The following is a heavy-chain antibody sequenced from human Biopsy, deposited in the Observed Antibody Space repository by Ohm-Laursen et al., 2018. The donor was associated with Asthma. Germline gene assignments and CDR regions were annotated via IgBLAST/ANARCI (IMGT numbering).Heavy chain of an antibody. D-gene: IGHD3-22*01. J-gene: IGHJ5*02. Sequence: PSETLSLTCTVSGGSISSGDYYWSWIRQPPGKGLEWIRYIYYSGSTYYNPSLKSRVTISVDTSKNQFSLKLSSVTAADTAVYYCARDLSFYDSSGYYRRWFDPWGQGTLVTVSS. CDR2: IYYSGST. V-gene: IGHV4-30-4*01. CDR3: ARDLSFYDSSGYYRRWFDP. CDR1: GGSISSGDYY.